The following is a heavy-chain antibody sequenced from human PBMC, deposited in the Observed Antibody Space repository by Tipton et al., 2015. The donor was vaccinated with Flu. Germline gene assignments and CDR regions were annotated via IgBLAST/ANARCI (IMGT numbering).Heavy chain of an antibody. D-gene: IGHD3-22*01. CDR3: ARRYYDSSGPLDY. J-gene: IGHJ4*02. CDR1: GGSISSYY. V-gene: IGHV4-59*01. Sequence: TLSLTCTVSGGSISSYYWSWIRQPPGKGLEWIGYIYYSGSTNYNPSLKSRVTISVDTSKNQFPLKLSSVTAADTTVYYCARRYYDSSGPLDYWGQGTLVTVSS. CDR2: IYYSGST.